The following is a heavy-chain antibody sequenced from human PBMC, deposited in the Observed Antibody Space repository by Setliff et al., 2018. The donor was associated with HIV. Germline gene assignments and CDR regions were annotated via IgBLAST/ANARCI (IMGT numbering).Heavy chain of an antibody. CDR2: SYYSGNT. J-gene: IGHJ4*02. CDR3: ARDDDKLFDY. Sequence: SETLSLTCTVSGGSISSYYWSWIRQPPVKGLEWIAYSYYSGNTNYNPSLRSRVTMSVDTSKNQLSLKLSSVTAADTAVYYCARDDDKLFDYWGQGALVTVSS. CDR1: GGSISSYY. V-gene: IGHV4-59*01. D-gene: IGHD3-22*01.